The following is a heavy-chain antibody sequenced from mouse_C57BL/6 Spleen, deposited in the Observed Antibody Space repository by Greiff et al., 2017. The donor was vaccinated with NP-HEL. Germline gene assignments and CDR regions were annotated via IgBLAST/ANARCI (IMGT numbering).Heavy chain of an antibody. V-gene: IGHV5-17*01. Sequence: EVQGVESGGGLVKPGGSLKLSCAASGFTFSDYGMHWVRQAPEQGLEWVAYISSGSSTIYYADTVKGRVTISRDNAKNTLFLQMPSLRSEDTAMYYCARGHYGSSPFDYWGQGTTLTVSS. J-gene: IGHJ2*01. CDR3: ARGHYGSSPFDY. CDR2: ISSGSSTI. CDR1: GFTFSDYG. D-gene: IGHD1-1*01.